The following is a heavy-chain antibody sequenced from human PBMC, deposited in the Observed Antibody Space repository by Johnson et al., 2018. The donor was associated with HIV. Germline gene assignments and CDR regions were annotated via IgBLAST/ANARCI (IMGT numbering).Heavy chain of an antibody. J-gene: IGHJ3*02. V-gene: IGHV3-11*04. CDR2: ISSSGAGI. Sequence: QVQLVESGGGVVQPGGSLRLSCAVSGFKFSDFYMTWIRQVPGKGLECVAYISSSGAGIYYADSVKGRFTISRDNSKNTLYLQMNSLRVEDTAVYYCAKAVGGYAFDIWGQGTIVTVSS. D-gene: IGHD1-26*01. CDR3: AKAVGGYAFDI. CDR1: GFKFSDFY.